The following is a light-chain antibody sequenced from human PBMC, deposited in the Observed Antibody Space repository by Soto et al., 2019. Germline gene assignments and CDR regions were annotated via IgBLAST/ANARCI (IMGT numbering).Light chain of an antibody. V-gene: IGLV2-14*01. J-gene: IGLJ2*01. Sequence: QSVLTQPASVSGSPGQSITISCTGSSTDVGGYNYVSWYQQHPGKAPKLMIYEVSNRPSGISNRFSGSKSGNTASLTLSGLQDEDEADYYCSSYTSMSTLVFGGGTKLTVL. CDR2: EVS. CDR3: SSYTSMSTLV. CDR1: STDVGGYNY.